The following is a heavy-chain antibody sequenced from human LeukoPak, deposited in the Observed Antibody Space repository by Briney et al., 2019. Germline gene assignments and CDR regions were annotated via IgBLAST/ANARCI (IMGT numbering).Heavy chain of an antibody. V-gene: IGHV4-59*01. CDR2: IYYSGST. D-gene: IGHD6-19*01. Sequence: SETLSLTCTVSGGSISSYYWSWIRQPPGKGLEWIGYIYYSGSTNYNPSLKSRVTISVDTSKNQFSLKLSSVTAADTAVYYCARMEKWLVRAFDIWGQGTMVTVSS. CDR3: ARMEKWLVRAFDI. J-gene: IGHJ3*02. CDR1: GGSISSYY.